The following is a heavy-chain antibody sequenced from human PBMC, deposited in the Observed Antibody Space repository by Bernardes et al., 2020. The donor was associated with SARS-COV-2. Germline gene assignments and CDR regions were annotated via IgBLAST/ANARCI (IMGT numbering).Heavy chain of an antibody. CDR2: IYYTGST. CDR3: ARAPPEAVAGMGLFDS. CDR1: GGSISTSTYY. J-gene: IGHJ4*02. Sequence: SATLSSTCTVSGGSISTSTYYWGWIRQSPGKGLEWIGTIYYTGSTYYNPSLKSRVTISVDTSKNQFSLRLTSVTAADTSVYYCARAPPEAVAGMGLFDSWGQGTLVTVSS. V-gene: IGHV4-39*01. D-gene: IGHD6-19*01.